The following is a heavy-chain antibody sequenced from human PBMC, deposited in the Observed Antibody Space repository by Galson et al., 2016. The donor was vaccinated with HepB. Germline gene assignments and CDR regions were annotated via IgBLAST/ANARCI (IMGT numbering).Heavy chain of an antibody. Sequence: SVKVSCKGSGYTFTGYYMHWVRQAPGQGLEWMGWINPNTGSTNYAHTLQGWVTMTRDTSISTVYMEMSRLRSDDTAVYYWAISRTGEKERPFDYWGQGTLVTVSS. CDR3: AISRTGEKERPFDY. CDR1: GYTFTGYY. D-gene: IGHD7-27*01. V-gene: IGHV1-2*04. J-gene: IGHJ4*02. CDR2: INPNTGST.